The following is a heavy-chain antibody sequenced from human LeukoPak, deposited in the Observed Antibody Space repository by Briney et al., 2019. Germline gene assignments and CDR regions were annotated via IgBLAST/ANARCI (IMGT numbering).Heavy chain of an antibody. Sequence: SQTLSLTCAISGDSLSNNNVVWNWIRQSPSRGLEWLGRTYYRPKFNTDYAVSVKSRIAINSDTSKNQFSLQLNSVTPEDTGVYYCARGSHNSFDYWGQGTLVTVSS. J-gene: IGHJ4*02. D-gene: IGHD3-10*01. V-gene: IGHV6-1*01. CDR2: TYYRPKFNT. CDR3: ARGSHNSFDY. CDR1: GDSLSNNNVV.